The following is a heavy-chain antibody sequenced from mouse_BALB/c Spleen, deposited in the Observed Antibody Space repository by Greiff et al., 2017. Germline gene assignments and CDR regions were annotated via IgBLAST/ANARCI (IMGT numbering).Heavy chain of an antibody. Sequence: VQLQQPGAELVKPGASVKLSCKASGYTFTSYWMHWVKQRPGQGLEWIGEINPSNGRTNYNEKFKSKATLTVDKSSSTAYMQLSSLTSEDSAVYYCASEPLLRLRLYYFDYWGQGTTLTVSS. D-gene: IGHD1-2*01. V-gene: IGHV1S81*02. CDR1: GYTFTSYW. CDR2: INPSNGRT. CDR3: ASEPLLRLRLYYFDY. J-gene: IGHJ2*01.